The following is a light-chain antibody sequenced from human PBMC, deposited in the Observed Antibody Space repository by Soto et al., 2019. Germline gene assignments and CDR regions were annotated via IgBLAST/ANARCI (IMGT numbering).Light chain of an antibody. Sequence: EIVMTQSPATLSVSPGERVTLSCRVSQSVSSNLAWYQQKPGQAPSLLISGASTRATGVPARFSGSGSGTEFTLTISSLQSEDFAVYYCQQYNNLYTFGQGTKLEIK. CDR1: QSVSSN. J-gene: IGKJ2*01. V-gene: IGKV3-15*01. CDR2: GAS. CDR3: QQYNNLYT.